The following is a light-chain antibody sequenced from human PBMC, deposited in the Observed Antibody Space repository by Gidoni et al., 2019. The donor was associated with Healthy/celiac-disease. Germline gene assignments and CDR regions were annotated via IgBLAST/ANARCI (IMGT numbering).Light chain of an antibody. Sequence: SSALTQDPAVSVALGQIVRITCQGDSLRSYYASWYQQKPGQHHVLVIYGKNNRPSGIPDRFSGPRSGITASLTITGAQAEDEADYYCNSRDSSGNHLVFGGGTKLTVL. CDR3: NSRDSSGNHLV. CDR2: GKN. CDR1: SLRSYY. J-gene: IGLJ3*02. V-gene: IGLV3-19*01.